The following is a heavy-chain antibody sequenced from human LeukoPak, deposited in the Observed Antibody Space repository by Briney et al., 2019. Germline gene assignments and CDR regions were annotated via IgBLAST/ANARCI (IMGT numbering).Heavy chain of an antibody. CDR3: VREDRSCYYY. CDR1: GFTFSSCW. Sequence: GGSLRLSCAASGFTFSSCWMSWVRQAPGKGLEGVANIKQVGNEKNYVDSVKARFTISRDNDNNALYLQMNRQRGEDTAVYYYVREDRSCYYYWGQGTLVTVSS. D-gene: IGHD2-15*01. J-gene: IGHJ4*02. V-gene: IGHV3-7*03. CDR2: IKQVGNEK.